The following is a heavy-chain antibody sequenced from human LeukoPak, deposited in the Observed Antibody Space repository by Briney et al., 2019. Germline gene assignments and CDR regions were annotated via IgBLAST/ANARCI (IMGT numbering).Heavy chain of an antibody. CDR2: IIPIFGTA. J-gene: IGHJ5*02. Sequence: SVKVSCKASGGTFSSYAISWVRQAPGQGLEWMGGIIPIFGTANYAQKFQGRVTITADESTSTAYMELSSLRSEDTAVYYCARSSSSHAAPYNWFDPWGQGTLVTVSS. CDR1: GGTFSSYA. V-gene: IGHV1-69*13. D-gene: IGHD6-13*01. CDR3: ARSSSSHAAPYNWFDP.